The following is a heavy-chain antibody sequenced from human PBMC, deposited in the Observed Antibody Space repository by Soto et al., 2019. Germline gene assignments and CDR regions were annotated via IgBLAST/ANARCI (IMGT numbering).Heavy chain of an antibody. Sequence: EGXXVESGGGLVXXGXSLRLSCAASGFTSNDYAMHWVRQVPGKGLEWVAGIYYNSKREGYGDSVXXXXXXXXXXXXXXXXXXXXXXXXXXXAXYYXIKDXEAGGADYWGRGTLV. D-gene: IGHD3-10*01. CDR3: IKDXEAGGADY. J-gene: IGHJ4*02. CDR2: IYYNSKRE. CDR1: GFTSNDYA. V-gene: IGHV3-9*02.